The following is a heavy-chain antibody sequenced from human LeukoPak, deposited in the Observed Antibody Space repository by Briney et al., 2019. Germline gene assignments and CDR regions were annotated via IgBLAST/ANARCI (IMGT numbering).Heavy chain of an antibody. CDR2: INHSGST. CDR1: GGSFSGYY. CDR3: ARLARYSSGWYPRLDYYYYYMDV. D-gene: IGHD6-19*01. J-gene: IGHJ6*03. Sequence: KPSETLSLTCAVYGGSFSGYYWSWIRQPPGKGLEWIGEINHSGSTNYNPSLKSRVTISVDTSKNQFSLKLSSVTAADTAVYYCARLARYSSGWYPRLDYYYYYMDVWGKGTTVTISS. V-gene: IGHV4-34*01.